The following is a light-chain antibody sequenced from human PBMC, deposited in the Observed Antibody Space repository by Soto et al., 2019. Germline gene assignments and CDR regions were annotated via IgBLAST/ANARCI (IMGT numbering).Light chain of an antibody. CDR1: QDIANY. CDR3: QQYDNLPLT. Sequence: DIHMTQSRSSLSASVGGIVTITCQASQDIANYLNWYQQKAGRAPKFLIYDASNLETGVPSRFSGSGSGTDFTLTISSLQPEDIATYYCQQYDNLPLTFGGGTKVDI. V-gene: IGKV1-33*01. CDR2: DAS. J-gene: IGKJ4*01.